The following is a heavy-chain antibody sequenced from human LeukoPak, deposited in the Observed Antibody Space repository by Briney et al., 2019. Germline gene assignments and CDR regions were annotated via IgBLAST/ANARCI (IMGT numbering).Heavy chain of an antibody. CDR3: AKRMVVPRVTYYFDH. CDR1: GFTFRTYA. J-gene: IGHJ4*02. Sequence: GGSLRLSCAGSGFTFRTYAMSWVRQAPGKGLEGVSVIGGDGLNTYYADPVKGRFTISRDNSKNTRYLQMNSLRAEDTAVYYCAKRMVVPRVTYYFDHWGQGTPVTVSS. V-gene: IGHV3-23*01. D-gene: IGHD2-15*01. CDR2: IGGDGLNT.